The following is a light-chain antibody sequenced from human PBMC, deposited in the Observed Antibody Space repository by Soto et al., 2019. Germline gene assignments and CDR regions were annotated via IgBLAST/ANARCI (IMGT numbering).Light chain of an antibody. CDR1: QSVSSSY. J-gene: IGKJ1*01. V-gene: IGKV3-20*01. CDR3: QQYGSSPWT. CDR2: GAS. Sequence: EIVVTQSPATLSVSPGERATLSCRASQSVSSSYLAWYQQKPGQAPRLLIYGASSRATGIPDRFSGSGSGTDFTLTISRLEPEDFAVYYCQQYGSSPWTFGQGTKVDI.